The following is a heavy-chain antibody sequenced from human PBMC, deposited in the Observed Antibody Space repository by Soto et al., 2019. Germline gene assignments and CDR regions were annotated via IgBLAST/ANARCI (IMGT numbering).Heavy chain of an antibody. V-gene: IGHV3-74*01. J-gene: IGHJ4*02. Sequence: EVQLVESGGGLVQPGGSLRLSCAASGFTFSNYWMHWVRQAPGKRLVWVSRINSDGNIKDYADSVKGRFTISRGNARNSLYLQENSLTDEEKAVYECGRLPVTAVTSIDYLGQGTLVSVTS. CDR3: GRLPVTAVTSIDY. CDR1: GFTFSNYW. D-gene: IGHD2-21*02. CDR2: INSDGNIK.